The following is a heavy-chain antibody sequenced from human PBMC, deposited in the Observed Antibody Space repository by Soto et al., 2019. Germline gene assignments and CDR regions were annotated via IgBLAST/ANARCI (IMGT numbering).Heavy chain of an antibody. Sequence: QVQLVQSGAEVKKPGASVKVSCKAAGYTFTGYYMHWVRQAPGQGLEWMGWINPNSCGTNYAQKFQGWVTMTRDTSISTAYMELSRLRSDDTAVYYCARATAEGTMDVWGQGTTVTVSS. CDR2: INPNSCGT. CDR3: ARATAEGTMDV. D-gene: IGHD3-10*01. CDR1: GYTFTGYY. J-gene: IGHJ6*02. V-gene: IGHV1-2*04.